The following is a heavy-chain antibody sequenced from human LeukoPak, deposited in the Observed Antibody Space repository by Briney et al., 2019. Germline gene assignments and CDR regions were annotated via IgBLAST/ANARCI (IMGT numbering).Heavy chain of an antibody. CDR2: ISAYNGNT. J-gene: IGHJ6*03. D-gene: IGHD6-13*01. CDR3: AGTIFSPIQQLVLHKTQDYYYYYMDV. Sequence: ASVKVSCKASGYTFTSYGISWVRQAPGQGLEWMGWISAYNGNTNYAQKLQGRVTITADKSTSTAYMELSSLRSEDTAVYYCAGTIFSPIQQLVLHKTQDYYYYYMDVWGKGTTVTVSS. CDR1: GYTFTSYG. V-gene: IGHV1-18*01.